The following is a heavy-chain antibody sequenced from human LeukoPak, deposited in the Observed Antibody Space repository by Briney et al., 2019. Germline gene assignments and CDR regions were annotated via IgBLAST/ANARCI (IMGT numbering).Heavy chain of an antibody. J-gene: IGHJ4*02. CDR1: GFTFSSYA. CDR2: ISGSGGST. Sequence: GGSLRLSCAASGFTFSSYAMSWVRQAPGKGLEWVSAISGSGGSTYYADSVKGRFTISRDNSKNTLYLQMNSLRAEDTAVYYCAKGRGYSSSWLVDYWGQGTLVTVS. CDR3: AKGRGYSSSWLVDY. D-gene: IGHD6-13*01. V-gene: IGHV3-23*01.